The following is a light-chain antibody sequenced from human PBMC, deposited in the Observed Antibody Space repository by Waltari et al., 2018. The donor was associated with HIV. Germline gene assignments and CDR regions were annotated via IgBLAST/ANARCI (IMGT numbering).Light chain of an antibody. Sequence: DIVMTQSPLSLPATLGQPAAISSRSSDSLVHSDGYTFFNWFHQSPGQPPRRLIYKVFLRDSGVPDRISGSGSATEFTLKISRVEAEDVGIYYCMQGSHWPYTFGQGTKLEI. CDR3: MQGSHWPYT. V-gene: IGKV2-30*02. J-gene: IGKJ2*01. CDR2: KVF. CDR1: DSLVHSDGYTF.